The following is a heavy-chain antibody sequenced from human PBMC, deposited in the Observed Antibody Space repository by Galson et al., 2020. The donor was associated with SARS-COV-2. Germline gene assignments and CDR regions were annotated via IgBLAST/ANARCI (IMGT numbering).Heavy chain of an antibody. V-gene: IGHV1-46*01. J-gene: IGHJ6*02. CDR3: ARDPTVVTTLLDYYYGMDV. CDR2: INPSGGST. CDR1: GYTFTSYY. D-gene: IGHD2-15*01. Sequence: ASVKVSCKASGYTFTSYYMHWVRQAPGQGLEWMGIINPSGGSTSYAQKFQGRVTITRDTSTSTVYMELSSLRSEDTAVYYCARDPTVVTTLLDYYYGMDVWGQGTTVTVSS.